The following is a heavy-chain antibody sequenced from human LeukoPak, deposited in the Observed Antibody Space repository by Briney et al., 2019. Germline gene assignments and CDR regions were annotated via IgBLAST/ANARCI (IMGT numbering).Heavy chain of an antibody. V-gene: IGHV3-48*03. CDR2: ITSSGNTI. D-gene: IGHD3-10*01. Sequence: VGSLRLSCAASGFTFRSYEMNWVRQAPGKGLEWVSYITSSGNTIYYADSLKGRVTVSRDNARNSLFLQMTSLRAEDTAVYYCARDYLGFGESGFDYWGQGTQVIVSS. CDR3: ARDYLGFGESGFDY. J-gene: IGHJ4*02. CDR1: GFTFRSYE.